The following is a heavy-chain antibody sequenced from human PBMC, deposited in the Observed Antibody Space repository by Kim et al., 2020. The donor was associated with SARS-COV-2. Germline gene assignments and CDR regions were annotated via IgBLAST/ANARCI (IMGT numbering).Heavy chain of an antibody. CDR1: GGTFSSYA. D-gene: IGHD4-17*01. V-gene: IGHV1-69*13. J-gene: IGHJ4*02. CDR3: ASWKGDYGDSKTGLGFDY. Sequence: SVKVSCKASGGTFSSYAISWVRQAPGQGLEWMGGIIPIFGTANYAQKFQGRVTITADESTSTAYMELSSLRSEDTAVYYCASWKGDYGDSKTGLGFDYWGQGTLVTVSS. CDR2: IIPIFGTA.